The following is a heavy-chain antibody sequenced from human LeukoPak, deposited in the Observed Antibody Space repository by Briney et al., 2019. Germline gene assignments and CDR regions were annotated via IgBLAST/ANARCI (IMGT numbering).Heavy chain of an antibody. CDR2: ITSTSGYI. Sequence: GGSLRLSCAASAFAFSTYSRNWVRQAPGKGLEWVSSITSTSGYIYYAESVKGRFSISRDNAKNLLYLQMNSLRAEDTAVYYCARVGGGSHYFDYWGQGTLATVSS. CDR3: ARVGGGSHYFDY. V-gene: IGHV3-21*06. D-gene: IGHD1-26*01. CDR1: AFAFSTYS. J-gene: IGHJ4*02.